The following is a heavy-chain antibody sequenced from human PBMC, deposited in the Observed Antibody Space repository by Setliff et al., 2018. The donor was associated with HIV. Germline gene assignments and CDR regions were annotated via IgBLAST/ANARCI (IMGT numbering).Heavy chain of an antibody. D-gene: IGHD4-17*01. CDR3: ARGHYGA. Sequence: PGGSLRLSCAASGFTVSNVYMRWVRQAPGKGLEWVSVIYDDGSTYYADSVKGRFTVSRDESKNTPFLQMNSLRVEDTAVYYCARGHYGAWGQGTLVTVSS. J-gene: IGHJ4*02. V-gene: IGHV3-53*01. CDR1: GFTVSNVY. CDR2: IYDDGST.